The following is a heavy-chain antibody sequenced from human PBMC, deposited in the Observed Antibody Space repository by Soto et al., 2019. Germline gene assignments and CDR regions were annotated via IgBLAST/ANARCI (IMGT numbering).Heavy chain of an antibody. CDR1: GFTFGDYA. CDR2: IRSKAYGGTT. CDR3: TRGGTYYDYVWGSYRHYFDY. V-gene: IGHV3-49*04. Sequence: PGGSLRLSCTASGFTFGDYAMSWVRQAPGKGLEWVGFIRSKAYGGTTEYAASVKGRFTISRDDSKSIAYLQMNSLKTEDTAVYYCTRGGTYYDYVWGSYRHYFDYWGQGTLVTVSS. J-gene: IGHJ4*02. D-gene: IGHD3-16*02.